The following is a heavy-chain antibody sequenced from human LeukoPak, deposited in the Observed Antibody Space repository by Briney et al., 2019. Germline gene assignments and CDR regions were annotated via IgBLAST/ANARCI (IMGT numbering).Heavy chain of an antibody. J-gene: IGHJ3*02. CDR1: GFTFSSYA. Sequence: PGGSLRLSCAASGFTFSSYAMSWVRQAPGKGLEWVSVIYSDGSTYYADSVKGRFTISRDNSKNTLYLQMNSLRAEDTAVYYCASEAPDDAFDIWGQGTMVTVSS. CDR3: ASEAPDDAFDI. V-gene: IGHV3-66*01. D-gene: IGHD6-6*01. CDR2: IYSDGST.